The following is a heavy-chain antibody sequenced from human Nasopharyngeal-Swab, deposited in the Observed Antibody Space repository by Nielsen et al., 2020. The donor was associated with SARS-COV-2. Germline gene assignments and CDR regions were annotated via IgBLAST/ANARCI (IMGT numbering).Heavy chain of an antibody. CDR2: INPNSGGT. CDR1: GYTFTGYY. CDR3: ARGRVSGSCSFRGPNTWFDP. D-gene: IGHD3-10*01. Sequence: ASVKVSCKSSGYTFTGYYMHWVRQAPGQGLEWMGSINPNSGGTNYAQKFQGWITMTRDTSIRTAYMELSSLRSDDTGVYSCARGRVSGSCSFRGPNTWFDPWGQGTLVTVSS. V-gene: IGHV1-2*04. J-gene: IGHJ5*02.